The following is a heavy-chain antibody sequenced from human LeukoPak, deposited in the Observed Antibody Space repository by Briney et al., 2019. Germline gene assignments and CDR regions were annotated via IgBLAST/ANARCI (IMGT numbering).Heavy chain of an antibody. CDR2: IYYSGST. CDR1: GGSISSYY. CDR3: ARGNLYGPLDY. J-gene: IGHJ4*02. Sequence: PSETLSLTCTVSGGSISSYYWSWIRQPPGKGLEWIGYIYYSGSTNYNPSLKNRVTISVDTSKNQFSLKLSSVTAADTAVYYCARGNLYGPLDYWGQGTPVTVSS. D-gene: IGHD4-17*01. V-gene: IGHV4-59*01.